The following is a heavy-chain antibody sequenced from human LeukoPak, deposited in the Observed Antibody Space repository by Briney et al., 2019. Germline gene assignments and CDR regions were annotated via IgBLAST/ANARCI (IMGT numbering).Heavy chain of an antibody. CDR2: ISSSGYTI. Sequence: GGSLRLSCAASGFTFSDHYMTWIRQAPGKGLLWVSYISSSGYTIYYADSVKGRFTISRDNAKNSLYLQMNSLRAEDTAVYYCASWPHGYGIDYWGQGTLVTVSS. CDR3: ASWPHGYGIDY. V-gene: IGHV3-11*04. J-gene: IGHJ4*02. D-gene: IGHD5-18*01. CDR1: GFTFSDHY.